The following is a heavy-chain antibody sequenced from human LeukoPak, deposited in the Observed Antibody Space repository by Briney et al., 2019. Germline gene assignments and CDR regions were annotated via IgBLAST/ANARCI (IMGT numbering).Heavy chain of an antibody. D-gene: IGHD1-26*01. V-gene: IGHV3-9*01. J-gene: IGHJ4*02. Sequence: PGGSLRLSCAASGFTFDDYAMHWVRQAPGKGLEWVSGISWNSGSIGYADSVKGRFTISRDNAKNSLYLQMNSLRAEDTALYYCAKVGVRSYYSGRGVFDYWGQGTLVTVSS. CDR3: AKVGVRSYYSGRGVFDY. CDR2: ISWNSGSI. CDR1: GFTFDDYA.